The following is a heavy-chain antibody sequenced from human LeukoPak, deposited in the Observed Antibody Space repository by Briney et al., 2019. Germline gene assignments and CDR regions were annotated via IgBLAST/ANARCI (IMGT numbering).Heavy chain of an antibody. Sequence: SETLSLTCTVSGYSISMGYYWGWIRQPPGKGLEWIGSIYYSGSTYYNPSLKSRVTISVDTSKNQFSLKLSSVTAADTAVYYCAREDYGDYVLGYYYYMDVWGKGTTVTISS. CDR3: AREDYGDYVLGYYYYMDV. V-gene: IGHV4-38-2*02. CDR1: GYSISMGYY. D-gene: IGHD4-17*01. CDR2: IYYSGST. J-gene: IGHJ6*03.